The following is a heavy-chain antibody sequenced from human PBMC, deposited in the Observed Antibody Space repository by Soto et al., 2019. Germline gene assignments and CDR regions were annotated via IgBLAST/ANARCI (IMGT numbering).Heavy chain of an antibody. D-gene: IGHD3-9*01. Sequence: GGSLRLSCAVSGINFDGYAMHWVRQAPGKGLEWVSGISWDSGFIVYADSVKGRFTISRDTAENSLFLQMNSLRAEDTALYYCTTDKEGGYYDILTGYYTDWYFDLWGRGTLVTVSS. V-gene: IGHV3-9*01. CDR2: ISWDSGFI. CDR3: TTDKEGGYYDILTGYYTDWYFDL. J-gene: IGHJ2*01. CDR1: GINFDGYA.